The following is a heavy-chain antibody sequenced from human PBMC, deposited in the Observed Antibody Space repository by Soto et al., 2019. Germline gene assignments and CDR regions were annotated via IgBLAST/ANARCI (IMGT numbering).Heavy chain of an antibody. Sequence: PGGSLRLSCAASGFTFSSYAMSWVRQAPGKGLEWVSAISGSGGSTYYADSVKGRFTISRDNSKNTLYLQMNSLRAEDTAVYYCAKAPSDFWSAWLNVEYYYYMDVCGKGTTVTGSS. D-gene: IGHD3-3*01. CDR2: ISGSGGST. V-gene: IGHV3-23*01. CDR3: AKAPSDFWSAWLNVEYYYYMDV. CDR1: GFTFSSYA. J-gene: IGHJ6*03.